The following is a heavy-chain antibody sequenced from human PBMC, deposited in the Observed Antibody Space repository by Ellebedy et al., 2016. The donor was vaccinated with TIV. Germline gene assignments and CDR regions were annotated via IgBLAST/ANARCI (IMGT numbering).Heavy chain of an antibody. Sequence: AASVKVSCKASGGTFSSYAISWVRQAPGQGLEWMGGIIPIFGTANYAQKFQGRVTITADESTSTAYMELSSLRSEDTAVYYCARAKSDPMVRGVITHFDYWGQGTLVTVSS. J-gene: IGHJ4*02. V-gene: IGHV1-69*13. D-gene: IGHD3-10*01. CDR1: GGTFSSYA. CDR2: IIPIFGTA. CDR3: ARAKSDPMVRGVITHFDY.